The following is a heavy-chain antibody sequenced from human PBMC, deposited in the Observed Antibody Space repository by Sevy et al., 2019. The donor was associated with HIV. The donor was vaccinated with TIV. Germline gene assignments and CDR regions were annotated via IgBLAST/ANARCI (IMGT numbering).Heavy chain of an antibody. CDR2: ISYDGSNK. V-gene: IGHV3-30*18. J-gene: IGHJ4*02. Sequence: GGSLRLSCAASGFTFSSYGMHWVRQAPGKGLEWVAVISYDGSNKYYAYSVKGRFTISRDNSKNTLYLQMNSLRAEDTAVYYCAKVPGNYYGSGSYHFDYWGQGTLVTVSS. CDR1: GFTFSSYG. CDR3: AKVPGNYYGSGSYHFDY. D-gene: IGHD3-10*01.